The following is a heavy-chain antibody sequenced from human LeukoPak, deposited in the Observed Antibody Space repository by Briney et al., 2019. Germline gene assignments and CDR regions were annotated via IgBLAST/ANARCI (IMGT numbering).Heavy chain of an antibody. CDR1: GFSFSSYA. V-gene: IGHV3-64*04. Sequence: GGSLRLSCAASGFSFSSYAMHWVRQAPGKGLEHVSGINSNGGSTYYADSVKGRFTISRDNSKNTLYLQMNSLRAEDTAVYYCAREEYYYGSASFDYWGQGTLVTVSS. J-gene: IGHJ4*02. CDR2: INSNGGST. CDR3: AREEYYYGSASFDY. D-gene: IGHD3-10*01.